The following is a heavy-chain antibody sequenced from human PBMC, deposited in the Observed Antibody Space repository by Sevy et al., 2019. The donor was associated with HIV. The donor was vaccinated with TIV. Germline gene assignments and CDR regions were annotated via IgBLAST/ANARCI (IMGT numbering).Heavy chain of an antibody. J-gene: IGHJ4*02. V-gene: IGHV1-69*13. Sequence: ASVKVSCKASGGTFSSYGISWVRQAPGQGLEWMGGIIPILGTGNYAQKFQGRVTITADESTKTAYMELSSLRSEDTAVYYCARRGGNGWYYFDYWGQETLVTVSS. CDR3: ARRGGNGWYYFDY. CDR1: GGTFSSYG. D-gene: IGHD6-19*01. CDR2: IIPILGTG.